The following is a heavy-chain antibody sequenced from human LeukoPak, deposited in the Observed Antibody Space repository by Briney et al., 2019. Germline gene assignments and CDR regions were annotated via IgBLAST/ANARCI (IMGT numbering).Heavy chain of an antibody. Sequence: GGSLRLSCAASGFTFSSYAMHWVRQAPGKGLEWVALISYDGSNKYYADSVKGRFTISRDNSKNTLYLQMDSLRPEDTAVYYCAKDPRTGAVSGIFYFDYWGQEPWSPSPQ. J-gene: IGHJ4*01. D-gene: IGHD6-19*01. CDR3: AKDPRTGAVSGIFYFDY. V-gene: IGHV3-30*04. CDR2: ISYDGSNK. CDR1: GFTFSSYA.